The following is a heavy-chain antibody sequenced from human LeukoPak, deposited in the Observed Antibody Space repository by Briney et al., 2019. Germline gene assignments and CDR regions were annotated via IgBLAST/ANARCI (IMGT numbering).Heavy chain of an antibody. CDR3: ARDIEAAGLFSDY. V-gene: IGHV3-7*01. D-gene: IGHD6-13*01. CDR1: GFTSSSYW. J-gene: IGHJ4*02. Sequence: GGALRLSCADSGFTSSSYWMSWVRQAPGKGREWVANMKYDGSEKYYVDSVKGRFTISRDNAKNSLYLQMNSLRAEDTAVYYCARDIEAAGLFSDYWGQGTLVTVSS. CDR2: MKYDGSEK.